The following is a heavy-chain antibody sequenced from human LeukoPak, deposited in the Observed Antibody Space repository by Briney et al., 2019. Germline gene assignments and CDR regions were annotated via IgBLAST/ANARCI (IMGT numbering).Heavy chain of an antibody. V-gene: IGHV3-7*03. CDR3: ARNNGMDV. CDR1: GFTFSSYW. CDR2: VNRDGSEA. Sequence: GGSLRLSCAASGFTFSSYWMSWVRQVPGRGPEWVANVNRDGSEAYYLDSVKGRFTISKDNAKNSLYLQMNSLRAEDTALYHCARNNGMDVWGQGTTVIVSS. J-gene: IGHJ6*02.